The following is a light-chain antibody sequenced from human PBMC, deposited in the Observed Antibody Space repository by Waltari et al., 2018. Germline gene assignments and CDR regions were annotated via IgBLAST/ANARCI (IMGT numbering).Light chain of an antibody. Sequence: VVPDSPLSLTVPPGESPPNSCRSSQSLLHSNGYNYLDWYLQKPGQSPQLLIYLGSNRASGVPDRFSGSGSGTDFTLKISRVEAEDVGVYYCMQSLRALWTFCQGTKVEIK. CDR3: MQSLRALWT. CDR1: QSLLHSNGYNY. J-gene: IGKJ1*01. CDR2: LGS. V-gene: IGKV2-28*01.